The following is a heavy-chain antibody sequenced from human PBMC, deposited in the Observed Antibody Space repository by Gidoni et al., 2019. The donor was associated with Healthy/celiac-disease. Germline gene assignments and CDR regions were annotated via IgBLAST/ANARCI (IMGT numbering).Heavy chain of an antibody. CDR1: GGSFRGYY. V-gene: IGHV4-34*01. D-gene: IGHD1-26*01. J-gene: IGHJ6*02. CDR3: ARGGGSYYYYYGMDV. CDR2: ITHSGST. Sequence: QVQLQQWGAGLLKPSETLSLTCAVYGGSFRGYYWSWTRQPPGKGLEWMGDITHSGSTNYNPALKSRVTKSGDTSKNQFALKLSSVTAADTAVYYWARGGGSYYYYYGMDVWGQGTTVTVSS.